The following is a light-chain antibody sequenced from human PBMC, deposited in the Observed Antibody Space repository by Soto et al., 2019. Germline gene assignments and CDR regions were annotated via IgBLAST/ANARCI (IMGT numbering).Light chain of an antibody. CDR2: AAS. V-gene: IGKV1-12*01. CDR3: QQANSFPRT. Sequence: DIQITQSPSSVSPSVGDRVTITCRASQGISSWLAWCQQKPGKAPKLLIYAASSLQSGVPSRFSGSGSGTDFTLTISSLQPEDCATYYCQQANSFPRTVGGGTKVDIK. CDR1: QGISSW. J-gene: IGKJ4*01.